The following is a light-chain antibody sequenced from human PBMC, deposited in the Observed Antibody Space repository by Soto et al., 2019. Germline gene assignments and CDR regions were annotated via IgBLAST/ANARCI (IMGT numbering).Light chain of an antibody. V-gene: IGKV3-15*01. Sequence: EIAMTQSPGTLSVSPGDSATLSCRASQSVGSRLAWYQQKPGQAPRLLIYAASTRATGIPARFSAFGSGTEFTLTISDLQSEDFALYYCQQYHNWPLYTFGQGTNLDIK. CDR3: QQYHNWPLYT. CDR1: QSVGSR. CDR2: AAS. J-gene: IGKJ2*01.